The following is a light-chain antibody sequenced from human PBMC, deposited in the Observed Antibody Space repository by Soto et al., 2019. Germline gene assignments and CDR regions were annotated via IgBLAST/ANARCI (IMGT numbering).Light chain of an antibody. CDR3: QQRSNWPIT. Sequence: EIVLTQSPGTLSLSPGERATLSCRASQSVSNNYLAWYQQKPGQAPRLLIYGASNRATGIPDRFSGSGSGTDFTLTISSLEPEDFALYYCQQRSNWPITFGQGTRLENK. V-gene: IGKV3D-20*02. J-gene: IGKJ5*01. CDR2: GAS. CDR1: QSVSNNY.